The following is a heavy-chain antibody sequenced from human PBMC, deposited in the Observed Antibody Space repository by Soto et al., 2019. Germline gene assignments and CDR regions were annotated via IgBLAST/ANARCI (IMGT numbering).Heavy chain of an antibody. J-gene: IGHJ5*02. CDR1: GFTFSDYY. Sequence: PGGSLRLSCAASGFTFSDYYMSWIRQAPGKGLEWVSYISSSGSTIYYADSVKGRFTISRDNAKNSLYLQMNSLRAEDTAVYYCARAIEYQLLSLNWFDPWGQGTLVTVSS. D-gene: IGHD2-2*01. V-gene: IGHV3-11*01. CDR3: ARAIEYQLLSLNWFDP. CDR2: ISSSGSTI.